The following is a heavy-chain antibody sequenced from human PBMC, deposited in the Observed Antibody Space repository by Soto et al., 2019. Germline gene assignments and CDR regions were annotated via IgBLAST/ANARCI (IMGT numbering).Heavy chain of an antibody. CDR1: GFTFSSYG. Sequence: QVQLVESGGGVVQPGRSLRLSCAASGFTFSSYGMHWVRQAPGKGLEWVAVISNDGSNKYYADSVKGRFTISRDNSKNTLYLQMNSLRAEDTAVYYCAKDEYYYDSSGYYDSWGQGTLVTVSS. V-gene: IGHV3-30*18. D-gene: IGHD3-22*01. J-gene: IGHJ5*01. CDR3: AKDEYYYDSSGYYDS. CDR2: ISNDGSNK.